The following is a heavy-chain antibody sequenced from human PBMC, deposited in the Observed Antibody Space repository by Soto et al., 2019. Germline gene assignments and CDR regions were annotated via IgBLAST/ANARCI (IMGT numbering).Heavy chain of an antibody. Sequence: QVQLVQSGAEVKKPGSSVKVSCKASGGTFKNYAMSWVRQAPGQGLEWMGGIIPIFGTPNYAQTFQGRVSITADESTSTAYMELRSLRSEDTAVYYCASSILIRDVGFADLSIFEDHYYYYGIDVWGQGTAVSVSS. V-gene: IGHV1-69*01. CDR1: GGTFKNYA. CDR3: ASSILIRDVGFADLSIFEDHYYYYGIDV. D-gene: IGHD3-16*01. J-gene: IGHJ6*02. CDR2: IIPIFGTP.